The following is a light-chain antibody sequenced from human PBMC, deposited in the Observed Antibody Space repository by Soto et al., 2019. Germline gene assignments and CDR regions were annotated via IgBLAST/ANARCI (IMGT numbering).Light chain of an antibody. J-gene: IGLJ1*01. CDR2: EVD. V-gene: IGLV2-14*01. CDR1: SSDVGVYNS. CDR3: AAWDDSLSGHYV. Sequence: QSALTQPASVSGSPGQSITISCTGTSSDVGVYNSVSWYQQHPGKAPKLMIYEVDNRPSGVSNRFSGSKSGTSASLAISGLRSEDEADYYCAAWDDSLSGHYVFGTGTKLTVL.